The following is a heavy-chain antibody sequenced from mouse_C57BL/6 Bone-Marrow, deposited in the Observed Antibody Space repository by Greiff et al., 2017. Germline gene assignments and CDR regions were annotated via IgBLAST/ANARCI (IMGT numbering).Heavy chain of an antibody. J-gene: IGHJ2*01. Sequence: VQLQQSGAELVRPGASVKLSCTASGFNIIDDYMHWVKQRPEQGLEWIGWIDPENGDTEYASKFQGKATITADTSSNTAYLQLSSLTSEDTAVYYCTSTTVVATPYYFDYWGQGTTLTVSS. CDR1: GFNIIDDY. D-gene: IGHD1-1*01. CDR2: IDPENGDT. CDR3: TSTTVVATPYYFDY. V-gene: IGHV14-4*01.